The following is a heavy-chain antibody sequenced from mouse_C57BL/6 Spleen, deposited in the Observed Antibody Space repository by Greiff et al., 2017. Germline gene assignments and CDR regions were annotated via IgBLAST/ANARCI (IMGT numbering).Heavy chain of an antibody. CDR3: ARAEGYSNSFAY. CDR1: GYTFTDYY. J-gene: IGHJ3*01. D-gene: IGHD2-5*01. Sequence: EVKLMESGPELVKPGASVKISCKASGYTFTDYYMNWVKQSHGKSLEWIGDINPNNGGTSYNQKFKGKATLTVDKSSSTAYMELRSLTSEDSAVYYCARAEGYSNSFAYWGQGTLVTVSA. V-gene: IGHV1-26*01. CDR2: INPNNGGT.